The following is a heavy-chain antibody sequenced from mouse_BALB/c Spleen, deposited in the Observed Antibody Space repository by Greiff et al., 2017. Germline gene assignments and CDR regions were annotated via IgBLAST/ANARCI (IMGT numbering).Heavy chain of an antibody. CDR2: ISSGSSTI. CDR3: ARWGNYYAMDY. CDR1: GFTFSSFG. Sequence: EVKLVESGGGLVQPGGSRKLSCAASGFTFSSFGMHWVRQAPEKGLEWVAYISSGSSTIYYADTVKGRFTISRDNPKNTLFLQMTSLRSEDTAMYYCARWGNYYAMDYWGRGTAVTVSS. V-gene: IGHV5-17*02. J-gene: IGHJ4*01. D-gene: IGHD2-1*01.